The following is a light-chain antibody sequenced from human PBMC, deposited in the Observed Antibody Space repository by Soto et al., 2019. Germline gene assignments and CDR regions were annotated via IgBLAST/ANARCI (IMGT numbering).Light chain of an antibody. CDR3: SSYTTSNTLVL. CDR2: DVS. CDR1: NSDVGAYNY. J-gene: IGLJ2*01. Sequence: QSALTQPASVSGSPGQSITISCTGTNSDVGAYNYVSWYQQHPGKAPKLMIYDVSNRPSGVSDRFSGSKSGNTASLTISGLQAEDEADYYCSSYTTSNTLVLFGGGTKLTVL. V-gene: IGLV2-14*01.